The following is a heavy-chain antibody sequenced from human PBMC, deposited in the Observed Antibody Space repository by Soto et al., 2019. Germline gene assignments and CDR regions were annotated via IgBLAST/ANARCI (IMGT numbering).Heavy chain of an antibody. CDR1: GGPISSSGDY. V-gene: IGHV4-39*01. CDR3: ARGLSSSAYLDY. CDR2: ISNSGST. Sequence: QLQLQESGPGLVKPSATLSLTCTVTGGPISSSGDYWGWVRQTPGKGLEWIGTISNSGSTYYNPSVISRVTISVDTSKKQFSLRLISVTAADTAVYYCARGLSSSAYLDYWGQGTLVTVSS. J-gene: IGHJ4*02. D-gene: IGHD6-19*01.